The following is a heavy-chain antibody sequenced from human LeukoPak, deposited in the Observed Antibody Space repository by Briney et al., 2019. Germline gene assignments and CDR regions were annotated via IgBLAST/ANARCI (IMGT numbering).Heavy chain of an antibody. V-gene: IGHV4-59*01. J-gene: IGHJ4*02. D-gene: IGHD3-10*01. CDR1: DGSISSYY. Sequence: SETLSLTCTVSDGSISSYYWSWIRQPPGKGLEWIGYIYYSGSTNYNPSLKSRVTVSVDTSKNQFSLKLSSVTAADTAVYYCAAYLPITMVRGVIADYWGQGTLVTVSS. CDR2: IYYSGST. CDR3: AAYLPITMVRGVIADY.